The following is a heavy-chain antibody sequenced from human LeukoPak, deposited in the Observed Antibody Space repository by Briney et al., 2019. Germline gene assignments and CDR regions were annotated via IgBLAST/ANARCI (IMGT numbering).Heavy chain of an antibody. CDR1: GFTLVDYV. J-gene: IGHJ4*02. D-gene: IGHD5-24*01. CDR2: IRSEAHGATT. Sequence: PGGSLRLSCTASGFTLVDYVMSWVRQAPRKGREWVGYIRSEAHGATTEYAASVKGRFTISRDDSKTIVYLLMNSLQTEDTAMYYCTRGGMAPDYWGQGTLVTVSS. CDR3: TRGGMAPDY. V-gene: IGHV3-49*04.